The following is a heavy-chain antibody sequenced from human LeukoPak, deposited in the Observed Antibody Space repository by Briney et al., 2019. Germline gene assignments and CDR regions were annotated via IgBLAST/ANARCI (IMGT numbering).Heavy chain of an antibody. V-gene: IGHV3-74*01. CDR2: INSDGSAT. D-gene: IGHD2/OR15-2a*01. CDR1: GFTLSSYW. Sequence: PGGSMRLACTAAGFTLSSYWMHWVRQAQGRGMVWVSYINSDGSATSYADSVKGRFTISRDNAKNMVYLQMNSLRAEDTAVYYCARDFGLLGPFDYWGQGTLVTVSS. J-gene: IGHJ4*02. CDR3: ARDFGLLGPFDY.